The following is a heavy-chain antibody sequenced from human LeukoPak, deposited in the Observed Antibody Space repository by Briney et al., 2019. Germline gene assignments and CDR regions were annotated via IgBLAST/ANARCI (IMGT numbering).Heavy chain of an antibody. CDR3: AKEGYSSSWTVRYYYYMDV. V-gene: IGHV3-23*01. D-gene: IGHD6-13*01. J-gene: IGHJ6*03. Sequence: PGGSLRLSCAASGFTFSSYAMSWVRQAPGKGLEWVSAISRSGGSTYYADSVKGRFTISRDNSENTLYLQMNSLRAEDTAVYYCAKEGYSSSWTVRYYYYMDVWGKGTTVTVSS. CDR2: ISRSGGST. CDR1: GFTFSSYA.